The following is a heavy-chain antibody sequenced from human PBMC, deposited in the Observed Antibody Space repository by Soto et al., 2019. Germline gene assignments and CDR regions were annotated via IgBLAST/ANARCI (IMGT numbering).Heavy chain of an antibody. V-gene: IGHV4-31*03. CDR2: IYYSGST. D-gene: IGHD3-9*01. CDR3: ARSRYFDWSTSYYFDY. CDR1: CGSISSGGYY. J-gene: IGHJ4*02. Sequence: SETLSLTCTVSCGSISSGGYYWSWIRQHPGKGLEWIGYIYYSGSTYYNPSLKSRVTISVDTSKNQFSLKLSSVTAADTAVYYCARSRYFDWSTSYYFDYWGQGTLVTVSS.